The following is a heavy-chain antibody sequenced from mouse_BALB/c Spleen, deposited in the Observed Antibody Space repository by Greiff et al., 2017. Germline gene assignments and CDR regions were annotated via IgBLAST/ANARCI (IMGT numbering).Heavy chain of an antibody. J-gene: IGHJ4*01. D-gene: IGHD1-1*01. V-gene: IGHV5-17*02. CDR3: ARCYGSSYGSLDY. CDR2: ISSGSSTI. Sequence: EVQVVESGGGLVQPGGSRKLSCAASGFTFSSFGMHWVRQAPEKGLEWVAYISSGSSTIYYADTVKGRFTISRDNPKNTLFLQMTSLRSEDTAMYYCARCYGSSYGSLDYWGQGTSVTVSS. CDR1: GFTFSSFG.